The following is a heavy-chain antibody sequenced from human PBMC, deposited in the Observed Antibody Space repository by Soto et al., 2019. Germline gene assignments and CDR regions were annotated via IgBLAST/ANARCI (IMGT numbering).Heavy chain of an antibody. CDR1: GVTFSNYA. J-gene: IGHJ4*02. CDR2: ISTNGGST. D-gene: IGHD3-16*02. V-gene: IGHV3-64*04. CDR3: ARGGPRSSRYDRFVF. Sequence: GGSLRLSWSAAGVTFSNYARHRVRQAPGKGLEYVSGISTNGGSTYYADSVKGRFTISRDNSKNTLYLQMNSLRAEDTAVYYCARGGPRSSRYDRFVFWGQGTLVTAAS.